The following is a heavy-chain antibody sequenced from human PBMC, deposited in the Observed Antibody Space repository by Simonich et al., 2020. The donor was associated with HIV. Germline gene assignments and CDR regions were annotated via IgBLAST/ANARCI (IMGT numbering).Heavy chain of an antibody. CDR2: ISYSGST. V-gene: IGHV4-34*01. CDR1: GGSFSGYH. D-gene: IGHD1-20*01. Sequence: QVQVKQWGAGLLKPSETLSLTCAVYGGSFSGYHWGWIRQPPGKGLEWIGSISYSGSTYSNPSLKSRVTMSVETSKNQFSLKLNSVSAADTAVYYCVRQVQMATINLMDYYYYMEVWGKGTTVTVSS. J-gene: IGHJ6*03. CDR3: VRQVQMATINLMDYYYYMEV.